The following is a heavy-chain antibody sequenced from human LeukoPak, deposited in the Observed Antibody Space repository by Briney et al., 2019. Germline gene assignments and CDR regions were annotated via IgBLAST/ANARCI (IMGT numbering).Heavy chain of an antibody. CDR2: IYYSGST. D-gene: IGHD3-3*01. V-gene: IGHV4-39*01. Sequence: SETLSLTCTVSGGSISSSSYYWGWIRRPPGKGLEWIGSIYYSGSTYYNPSLKSRVTISVDTSKNQFSLKLSSVTAADTAVYYCARRKYDFWSGYYEGGHWFDPWGQGTLVTVSS. CDR3: ARRKYDFWSGYYEGGHWFDP. CDR1: GGSISSSSYY. J-gene: IGHJ5*02.